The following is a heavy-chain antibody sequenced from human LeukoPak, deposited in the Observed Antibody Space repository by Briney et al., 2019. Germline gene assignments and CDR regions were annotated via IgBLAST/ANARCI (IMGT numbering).Heavy chain of an antibody. Sequence: PSETLSLTCAVYGGSFSDSTGSFTDYYWSWIRQPPGKGLEWIGEINHSGNTNYNPSLKSRVPISIDTSNNYFSLKLTSVTAADTAVYYCARDTEMSAVFDSWGQETLVTVSS. V-gene: IGHV4-34*01. CDR3: ARDTEMSAVFDS. CDR1: GGSFSDSTGSFTDYY. D-gene: IGHD5-18*01. CDR2: INHSGNT. J-gene: IGHJ4*02.